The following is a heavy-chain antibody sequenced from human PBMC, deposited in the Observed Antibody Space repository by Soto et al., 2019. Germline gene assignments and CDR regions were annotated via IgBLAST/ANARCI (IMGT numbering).Heavy chain of an antibody. Sequence: EVQLVESGGGLVKPGGSLRLSCAASGFTFSNAWMNWVRQAPGKGLEWVGRIKSKTDGGTTDYAAPVKGRFTISRDDSKNTLYLQMNCLKTEDTAVYYCTTYIVVVPAAIFDYWGQGTLVTVSS. V-gene: IGHV3-15*07. J-gene: IGHJ4*02. D-gene: IGHD2-2*02. CDR1: GFTFSNAW. CDR2: IKSKTDGGTT. CDR3: TTYIVVVPAAIFDY.